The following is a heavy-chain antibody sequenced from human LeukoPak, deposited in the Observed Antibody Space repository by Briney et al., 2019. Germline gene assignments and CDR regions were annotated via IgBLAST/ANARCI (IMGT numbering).Heavy chain of an antibody. Sequence: GGSLRLSCAASGFTFSSYAMNWVRQTPGKGLEGVSVISGSGGRTYGADSVKGRFTISRDNSKNTVYLQMNSLRAEDTAVYHCAKPLYCSSNSCYEGLVDDWGQGTLVTVSA. CDR1: GFTFSSYA. CDR3: AKPLYCSSNSCYEGLVDD. V-gene: IGHV3-23*01. CDR2: ISGSGGRT. D-gene: IGHD2-2*01. J-gene: IGHJ4*02.